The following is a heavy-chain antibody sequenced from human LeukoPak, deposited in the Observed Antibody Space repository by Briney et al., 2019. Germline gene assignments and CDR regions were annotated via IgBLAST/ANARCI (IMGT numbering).Heavy chain of an antibody. Sequence: SETLSLTCAVYGGSFSGYYWSWIRQPPGKGLEWIGSIYYSGSTYYNPSLKSRVTISVDTSKNQFSLKLSSVTAADTAVYYCARRGLGATLDYWGQGTLVTVSS. V-gene: IGHV4-34*01. J-gene: IGHJ4*02. CDR3: ARRGLGATLDY. D-gene: IGHD1-26*01. CDR2: IYYSGST. CDR1: GGSFSGYY.